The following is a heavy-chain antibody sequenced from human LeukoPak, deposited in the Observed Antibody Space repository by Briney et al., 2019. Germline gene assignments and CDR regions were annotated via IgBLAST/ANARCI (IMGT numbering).Heavy chain of an antibody. CDR3: ARYPGSGSYLPSYNWFDP. J-gene: IGHJ5*02. Sequence: ETLSLTCAVYGGSFSGYYWSWIRQPPGKGLEWVANIKQDGSEKYYVDSVKGRFTISRDNAKNSLYLQMNSLRAEDTAVYYCARYPGSGSYLPSYNWFDPWGQGTLVTVSS. CDR2: IKQDGSEK. CDR1: GGSFSGYY. V-gene: IGHV3-7*01. D-gene: IGHD3-10*01.